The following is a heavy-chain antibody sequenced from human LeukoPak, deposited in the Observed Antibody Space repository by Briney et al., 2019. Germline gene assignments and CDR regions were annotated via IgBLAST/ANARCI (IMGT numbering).Heavy chain of an antibody. V-gene: IGHV3-7*01. CDR2: INREGNEK. J-gene: IGHJ4*02. CDR1: AFAFSSYW. CDR3: ARVGTWELQRVFDF. Sequence: GGSLRLSCATSAFAFSSYWMTWVRQVPGKGLEWVANINREGNEKYYVDSVKGRFTISRDNAKKSVDLQMDSLMVEDTAFYYVARVGTWELQRVFDFWGQGTLVTVSS. D-gene: IGHD4-23*01.